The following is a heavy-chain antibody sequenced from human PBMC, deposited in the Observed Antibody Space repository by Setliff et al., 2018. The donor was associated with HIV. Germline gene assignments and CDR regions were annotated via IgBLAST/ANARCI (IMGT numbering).Heavy chain of an antibody. CDR1: GYTFTSYD. J-gene: IGHJ5*02. CDR2: MNPESGNT. V-gene: IGHV1-8*01. CDR3: ASRVYYYDSNNFLREEGFDP. Sequence: ASVKVSCKASGYTFTSYDINWVRQATGQGLEWMGWMNPESGNTGYAQKFQGGVTMTRNTSISTAYMELSSLRSEDTAVYYCASRVYYYDSNNFLREEGFDPWGQGTLVTVSS. D-gene: IGHD3-22*01.